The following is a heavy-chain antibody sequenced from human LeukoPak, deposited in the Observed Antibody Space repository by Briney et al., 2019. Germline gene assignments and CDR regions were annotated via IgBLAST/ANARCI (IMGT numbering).Heavy chain of an antibody. Sequence: PGGSLRLSCAASGFTFSSYGMHWVRQAPGKGLEWVAVIWYDGSNKYCADSEKGRFTISRDNSKNTLYLQMNSLRAEDTAVYYCARDPEGTMVRGVTLNFDYWGQGTLVTVPS. J-gene: IGHJ4*02. CDR2: IWYDGSNK. D-gene: IGHD3-10*01. CDR3: ARDPEGTMVRGVTLNFDY. CDR1: GFTFSSYG. V-gene: IGHV3-33*01.